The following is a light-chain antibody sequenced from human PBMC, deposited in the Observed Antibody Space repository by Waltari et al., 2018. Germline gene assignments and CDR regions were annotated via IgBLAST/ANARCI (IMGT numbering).Light chain of an antibody. CDR1: SPNHGAGYD. Sequence: QSVLTPPPSVSGAPGQRVTISCTGTSPNHGAGYDLHWYQPLPGTSPKLLIYGNSKRPSGVPDRFSGSKSGTSASLAITGLQAEDEADYYCQSYDSSLPVVFGGGTKLTVL. CDR2: GNS. V-gene: IGLV1-40*01. CDR3: QSYDSSLPVV. J-gene: IGLJ2*01.